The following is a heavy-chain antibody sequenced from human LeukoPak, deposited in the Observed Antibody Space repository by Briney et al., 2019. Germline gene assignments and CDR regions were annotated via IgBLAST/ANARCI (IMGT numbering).Heavy chain of an antibody. CDR1: GYTFTSYG. CDR3: ARGSSVYDY. J-gene: IGHJ4*02. D-gene: IGHD3-10*01. CDR2: INAYNGNP. V-gene: IGHV1-18*01. Sequence: GSVKVSCKASGYTFTSYGITWVRQAPGQGLEWMGWINAYNGNPHYAQKLQGRVTMTTDTSTGTAYMELRSLRSDDTAVYYCARGSSVYDYWGQGTLVTVSS.